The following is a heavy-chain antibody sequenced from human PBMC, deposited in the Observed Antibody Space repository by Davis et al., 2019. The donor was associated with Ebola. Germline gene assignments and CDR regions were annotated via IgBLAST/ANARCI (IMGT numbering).Heavy chain of an antibody. Sequence: AASVKVSCKASGYTFTSYYMHWVRQAPGQGLEWMGIINPSGGSTSYAQKFLGRVTMTRDTSTSTVYMELSSLRSEDTAVYYCAREDIVVVVAATPHYYYGMDVWGKGTTVTVSS. CDR1: GYTFTSYY. J-gene: IGHJ6*04. CDR2: INPSGGST. V-gene: IGHV1-46*01. CDR3: AREDIVVVVAATPHYYYGMDV. D-gene: IGHD2-15*01.